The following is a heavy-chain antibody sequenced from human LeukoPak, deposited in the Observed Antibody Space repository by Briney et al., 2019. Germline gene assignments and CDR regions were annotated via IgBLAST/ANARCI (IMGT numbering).Heavy chain of an antibody. CDR3: ARGYSNYVDYFDY. CDR2: MNPNSGNT. V-gene: IGHV1-8*02. D-gene: IGHD4-11*01. Sequence: ASVKVSCKASGYTFTSYGISWVRQATGQGLEWMGWMNPNSGNTGYAQKFQGRVTMTRNTSISTAYMELSSLRSEDTAVYYCARGYSNYVDYFDYWGQGTLVTVSS. J-gene: IGHJ4*02. CDR1: GYTFTSYG.